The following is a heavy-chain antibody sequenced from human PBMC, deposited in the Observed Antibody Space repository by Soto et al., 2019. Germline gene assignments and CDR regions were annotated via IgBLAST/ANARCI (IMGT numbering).Heavy chain of an antibody. J-gene: IGHJ6*02. Sequence: ASVKVSCKASGYTCASYDINWVLQATGQGLEWMGWMNPNSGNTGYAQKFQGRVTMTRNTSISTAYMELSSLRSEDTAVYYCARGRYMVRGVIINYYYYGMDVWGQGTTVTVSS. CDR3: ARGRYMVRGVIINYYYYGMDV. V-gene: IGHV1-8*01. CDR2: MNPNSGNT. D-gene: IGHD3-10*01. CDR1: GYTCASYD.